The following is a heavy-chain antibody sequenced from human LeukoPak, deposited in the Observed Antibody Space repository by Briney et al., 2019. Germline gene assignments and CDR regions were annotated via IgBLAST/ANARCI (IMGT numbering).Heavy chain of an antibody. J-gene: IGHJ6*02. D-gene: IGHD1-26*01. Sequence: SETLSLTCTVSGGSISSYYWSRIRQPAGKGLEWIGRIYSSGSTNYNPSLKSRVTISVDTSKNQFSLKLSSVTAADTAVYYCARDRTVVGTYCHYVMDVWGQGTTVTVSS. CDR3: ARDRTVVGTYCHYVMDV. CDR2: IYSSGST. V-gene: IGHV4-4*07. CDR1: GGSISSYY.